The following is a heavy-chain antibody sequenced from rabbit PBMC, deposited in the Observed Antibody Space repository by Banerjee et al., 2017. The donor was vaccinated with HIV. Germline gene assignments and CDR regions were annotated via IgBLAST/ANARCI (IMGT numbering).Heavy chain of an antibody. J-gene: IGHJ4*01. Sequence: QEQLEESGGDLVKPEGSLTLTCTASGFSFSNKYVMCWVRQAPGKGLELIACIYSSSGSTWYASWVNGRFTISRSTSLNTVTLQMTSLTAADTATYFCARDLAGVTGWNFGLWGQGTLVTVS. D-gene: IGHD4-1*01. CDR1: GFSFSNKYV. CDR2: IYSSSGST. CDR3: ARDLAGVTGWNFGL. V-gene: IGHV1S43*01.